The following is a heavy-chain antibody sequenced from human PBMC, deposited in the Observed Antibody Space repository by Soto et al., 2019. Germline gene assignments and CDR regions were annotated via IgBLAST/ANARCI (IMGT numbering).Heavy chain of an antibody. CDR3: ARDFSWIQPNYDYFYFGMDV. CDR1: GYTFTGYY. D-gene: IGHD5-18*01. CDR2: INPRSGGT. Sequence: GASVKVSCKTSGYTFTGYYIHWVRQAPGQGLEWMGWINPRSGGTNYAQKFLGRVAMTRDTSISSAYMELNRLRSDDTAMYHCARDFSWIQPNYDYFYFGMDVWGQGTTVTVSS. J-gene: IGHJ6*02. V-gene: IGHV1-2*02.